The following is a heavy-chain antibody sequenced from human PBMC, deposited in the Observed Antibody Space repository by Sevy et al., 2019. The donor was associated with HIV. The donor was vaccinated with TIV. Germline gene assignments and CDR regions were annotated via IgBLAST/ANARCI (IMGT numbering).Heavy chain of an antibody. D-gene: IGHD7-27*01. CDR1: GFTFSSYW. J-gene: IGHJ4*02. V-gene: IGHV3-74*01. Sequence: GGSLRLSCAASGFTFSSYWMHWVRQAPGKGLAWVSRINSDGTSTSYADSVKGRFTISRDNAKNTVFLQVNSLRAEDTATYYCARPSRTAPTGAFDSWGQGTLVTVSS. CDR2: INSDGTST. CDR3: ARPSRTAPTGAFDS.